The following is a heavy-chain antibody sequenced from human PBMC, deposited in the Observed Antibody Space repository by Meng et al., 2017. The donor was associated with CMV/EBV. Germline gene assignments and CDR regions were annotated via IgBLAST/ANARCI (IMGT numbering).Heavy chain of an antibody. Sequence: ASGFTCSNAWRSWVRQAPRKGLEWVGRIKSKTDGGTTDYAAPVKGRFTISRDDSKNTLYLQMNSLKTEDTAVYYCTTVVPAAMDFDYWGQGTLVTVSS. CDR2: IKSKTDGGTT. V-gene: IGHV3-15*01. J-gene: IGHJ4*02. D-gene: IGHD2-2*01. CDR1: GFTCSNAW. CDR3: TTVVPAAMDFDY.